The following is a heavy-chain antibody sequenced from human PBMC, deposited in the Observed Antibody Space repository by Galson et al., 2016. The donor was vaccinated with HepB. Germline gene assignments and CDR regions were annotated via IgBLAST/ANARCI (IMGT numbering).Heavy chain of an antibody. CDR1: GFSFSRSG. J-gene: IGHJ4*01. CDR2: ISYDGSNK. CDR3: ARDLGVRFLEWVLYS. D-gene: IGHD3-3*01. Sequence: SLRLSCAASGFSFSRSGMHWVRQAPGKGLEWLALISYDGSNKYYADSVKGRFTLSRDNSKSTLYLQMDSLRPDDTAIYYCARDLGVRFLEWVLYSWGQGTLVTVSS. V-gene: IGHV3-30*03.